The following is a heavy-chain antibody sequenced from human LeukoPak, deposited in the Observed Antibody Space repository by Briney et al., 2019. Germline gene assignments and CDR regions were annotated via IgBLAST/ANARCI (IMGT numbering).Heavy chain of an antibody. V-gene: IGHV4-30-4*01. CDR2: IYYSGST. D-gene: IGHD2-15*01. J-gene: IGHJ4*02. CDR1: GGSISSGDYY. Sequence: NPSETLSLTCTVSGGSISSGDYYWSWIRQPPGKGLEWIGYIYYSGSTYYNPSLKSRVTISVDTSKNQFSLKLSSVTAADTAVYYCAKLQLGGGSCYFDYWGQGTLVTVSS. CDR3: AKLQLGGGSCYFDY.